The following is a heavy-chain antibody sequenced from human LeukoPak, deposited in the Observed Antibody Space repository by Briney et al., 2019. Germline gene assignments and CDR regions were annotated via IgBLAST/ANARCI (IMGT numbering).Heavy chain of an antibody. V-gene: IGHV4-34*01. D-gene: IGHD3-22*01. Sequence: SETLSLTCAVYGGSFSGYYWSWIRQPPEKGLEWIGEINHSGSTNYNPSLKSRVTISVDTSKNQFSLKLSSVTAADTAVYYCARGSTPMIVRDFYFDYWGQGTLVTVSS. J-gene: IGHJ4*02. CDR1: GGSFSGYY. CDR3: ARGSTPMIVRDFYFDY. CDR2: INHSGST.